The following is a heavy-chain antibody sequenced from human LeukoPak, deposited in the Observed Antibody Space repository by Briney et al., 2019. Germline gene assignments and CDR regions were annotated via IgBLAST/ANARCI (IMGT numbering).Heavy chain of an antibody. CDR3: ARGNWFGELWLDY. J-gene: IGHJ4*02. CDR2: IYAGGST. V-gene: IGHV3-53*01. D-gene: IGHD3-10*01. Sequence: GGSLRLSRAVSGLIVSSNYMSLVRQVPGKGLEWVSDIYAGGSTNYADSVRGRSTISRDNSQNTVYLQMHSLRAEDTAVYYCARGNWFGELWLDYWGQGTLVTVSS. CDR1: GLIVSSNY.